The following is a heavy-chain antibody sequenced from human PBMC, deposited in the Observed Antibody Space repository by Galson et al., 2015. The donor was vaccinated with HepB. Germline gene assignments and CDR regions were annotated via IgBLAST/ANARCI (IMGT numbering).Heavy chain of an antibody. J-gene: IGHJ6*02. CDR3: ARDGTFYYYGSGSYSYYYYGIDV. Sequence: SVKVSCKASGYTFTGYYMHWVRQAPGQGLEWMGIINPSGGSTSYAQKLQGRVTMTRDTSTSTVYMELSSLRSEDTAVYYCARDGTFYYYGSGSYSYYYYGIDVWGQGSTVSVSS. CDR2: INPSGGST. CDR1: GYTFTGYY. D-gene: IGHD3-10*01. V-gene: IGHV1-46*04.